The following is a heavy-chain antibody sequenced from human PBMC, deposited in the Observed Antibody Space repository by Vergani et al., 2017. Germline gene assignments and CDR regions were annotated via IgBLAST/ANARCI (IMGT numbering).Heavy chain of an antibody. V-gene: IGHV3-23*01. CDR2: ISGSGGST. J-gene: IGHJ4*02. CDR1: GFTFSSYA. CDR3: AREGDGGPYYYGSGNFDY. Sequence: EVQLLESGGGLVQPGGSLRLSCAASGFTFSSYAMSWVRQAPGKGMEWVSAISGSGGSTYYADSVKGRFTISRDNSKTSLYLQMNSLRAEDTAVYYCAREGDGGPYYYGSGNFDYWGQGTLVTVSS. D-gene: IGHD3-10*01.